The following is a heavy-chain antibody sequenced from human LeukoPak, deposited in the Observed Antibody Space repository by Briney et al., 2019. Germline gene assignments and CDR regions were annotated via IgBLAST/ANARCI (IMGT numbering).Heavy chain of an antibody. Sequence: PWASVKVSCKASGYTFTSYDINWVRQATGQGLEWMGWMNPNSGNTGYAQKFQGRVTMTRNTSISTAYMELSSLRSEDTAVYYCVRSGDYGGVGYFDYWGQGTLVTVSS. CDR1: GYTFTSYD. CDR3: VRSGDYGGVGYFDY. J-gene: IGHJ4*02. V-gene: IGHV1-8*01. CDR2: MNPNSGNT. D-gene: IGHD2-21*02.